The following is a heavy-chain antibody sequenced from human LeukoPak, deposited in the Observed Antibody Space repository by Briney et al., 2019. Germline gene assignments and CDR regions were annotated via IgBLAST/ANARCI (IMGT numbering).Heavy chain of an antibody. CDR1: GYTFTSYG. CDR2: ISAYNGNT. Sequence: ASVKVSCKASGYTFTSYGISWVRQAPGQGLEWMGWISAYNGNTNYAQKLQGRVTITTDTSTSTAYMELRSLRSDDTAVYYCARTNWNLQEDGNWFDPWGQGNLVTVSS. D-gene: IGHD1-7*01. CDR3: ARTNWNLQEDGNWFDP. J-gene: IGHJ5*02. V-gene: IGHV1-18*01.